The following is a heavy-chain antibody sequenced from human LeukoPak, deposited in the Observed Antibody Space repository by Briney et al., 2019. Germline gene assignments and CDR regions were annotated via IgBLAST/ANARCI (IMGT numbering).Heavy chain of an antibody. J-gene: IGHJ4*02. D-gene: IGHD2-15*01. Sequence: GSLRLSCAASGFTFSGSAMHWVRQASGKGLELVGRIRSKANSYATAYAAPVKGRFTASRDDSKNTAYLQMNSLKTEDTAVYYCTKRLCSGGSCYFDYWGQGTLVTVSS. V-gene: IGHV3-73*01. CDR2: IRSKANSYAT. CDR3: TKRLCSGGSCYFDY. CDR1: GFTFSGSA.